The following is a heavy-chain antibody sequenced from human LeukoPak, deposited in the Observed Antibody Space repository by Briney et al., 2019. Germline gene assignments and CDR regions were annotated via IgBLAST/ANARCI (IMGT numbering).Heavy chain of an antibody. CDR3: ARGYYYDSSGSFDY. D-gene: IGHD3-22*01. V-gene: IGHV7-4-1*02. CDR1: GGTFSSYA. J-gene: IGHJ4*02. CDR2: INTNTGNP. Sequence: ASVKVSCKASGGTFSSYAISWVRQAPGQGLEWMGRINTNTGNPTYAQGFTGRFVFSLDTSVSTAYLQISSLKAEDTAVYYCARGYYYDSSGSFDYWGQGTLVTVSS.